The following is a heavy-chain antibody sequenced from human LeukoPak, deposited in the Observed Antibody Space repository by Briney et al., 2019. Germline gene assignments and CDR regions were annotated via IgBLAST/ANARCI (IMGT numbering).Heavy chain of an antibody. CDR1: GFTFTTYW. CDR2: IKQDGTEK. V-gene: IGHV3-7*01. CDR3: ARDPDYYYYMDV. Sequence: GGSLRLSCAASGFTFTTYWMSWVRQAPGKGLEWVANIKQDGTEKYYVDSVKGRFTISRDNAKNSLYLQMNSLRAEDTAVYYCARDPDYYYYMDVWGKGTTVTVSS. J-gene: IGHJ6*03.